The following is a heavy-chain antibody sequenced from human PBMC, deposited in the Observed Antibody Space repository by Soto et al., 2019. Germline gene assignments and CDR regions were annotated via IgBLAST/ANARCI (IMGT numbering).Heavy chain of an antibody. Sequence: GGSLRLSCAASGFTFSSYAMSWVRQAPGKGLEWVSAISGSGGSTYYADSVKGRFTISRDNSNNSLYLQMTSLRAEDTAVYYCASEGDYYDSSGSFDYWGQGTLVTVSS. V-gene: IGHV3-23*01. D-gene: IGHD3-22*01. CDR3: ASEGDYYDSSGSFDY. CDR1: GFTFSSYA. CDR2: ISGSGGST. J-gene: IGHJ4*02.